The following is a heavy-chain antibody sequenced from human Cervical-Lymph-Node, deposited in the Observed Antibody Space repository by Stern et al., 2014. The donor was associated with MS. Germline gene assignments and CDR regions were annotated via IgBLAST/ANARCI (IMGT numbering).Heavy chain of an antibody. J-gene: IGHJ6*02. CDR1: GGTFSSYA. D-gene: IGHD1-26*01. CDR2: NIPIFGPA. Sequence: QVQLVQSGAEVKKPGSSVKVSCKASGGTFSSYALSWVRQAPGQGLEWMGGNIPIFGPANYAQKFQGRVTIAADESTSTAYMELSSLRSEDTAVYYCARGELKEGLVRGMDVWGQGTTVTVSS. V-gene: IGHV1-69*01. CDR3: ARGELKEGLVRGMDV.